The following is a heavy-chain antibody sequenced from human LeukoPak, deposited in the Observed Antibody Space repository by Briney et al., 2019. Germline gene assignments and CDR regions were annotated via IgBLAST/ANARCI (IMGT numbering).Heavy chain of an antibody. CDR1: GGSISSSSYY. CDR3: ARHLTYIVVVPAATIA. Sequence: SETLSLTCTVSGGSISSSSYYWGWIRQPPGKGLEWIGSIYYSGSTYYNPSLKSRVTISVDTSKDQFSLKLSSVTAADTAVYYCARHLTYIVVVPAATIAWGQGTLVTVSS. D-gene: IGHD2-2*01. CDR2: IYYSGST. V-gene: IGHV4-39*01. J-gene: IGHJ5*02.